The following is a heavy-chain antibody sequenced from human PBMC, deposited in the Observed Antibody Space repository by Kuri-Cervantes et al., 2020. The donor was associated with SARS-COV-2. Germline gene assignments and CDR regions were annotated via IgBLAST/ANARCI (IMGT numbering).Heavy chain of an antibody. V-gene: IGHV3-20*04. D-gene: IGHD6-19*01. CDR2: INWNGGST. CDR3: ARGGYSSGWFAYYFDY. J-gene: IGHJ4*02. Sequence: GESLKISCAASGFTFDDYGMSWVRQAPGKGLEWVSGINWNGGSTGYADSVKGRFTIPRDNAKNSLYLQMNSLRAEDTALYYCARGGYSSGWFAYYFDYWGQGTLVTVSS. CDR1: GFTFDDYG.